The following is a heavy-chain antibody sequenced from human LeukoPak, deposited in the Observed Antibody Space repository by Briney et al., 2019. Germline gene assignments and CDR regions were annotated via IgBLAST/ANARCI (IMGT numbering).Heavy chain of an antibody. J-gene: IGHJ6*02. V-gene: IGHV3-48*01. Sequence: GGSLRLSCAASGFTFSSYAMSWVRQAPGKGLEWVSAISSSSSTIYYADSVKGRFTISRDNAKNSLYLQMNSLRAEDTAVYYCASTVTTPQLDYYYGMDVWGQGTTVTVSS. CDR1: GFTFSSYA. CDR3: ASTVTTPQLDYYYGMDV. CDR2: ISSSSSTI. D-gene: IGHD4-17*01.